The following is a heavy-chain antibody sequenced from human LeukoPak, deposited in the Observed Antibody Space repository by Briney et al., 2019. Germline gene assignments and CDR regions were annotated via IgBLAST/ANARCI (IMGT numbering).Heavy chain of an antibody. D-gene: IGHD3-10*01. CDR3: TRALIWFGDYDY. Sequence: GGSLRLSCTASGFTLGDYAMSWVRQAPGKGLEWVGFIRSKAYGGTTEYAASVKGRFTISRDDSKSIAYLQMNSLKTEDTAVYYCTRALIWFGDYDYWGQGTLVTVSS. CDR1: GFTLGDYA. J-gene: IGHJ4*02. CDR2: IRSKAYGGTT. V-gene: IGHV3-49*04.